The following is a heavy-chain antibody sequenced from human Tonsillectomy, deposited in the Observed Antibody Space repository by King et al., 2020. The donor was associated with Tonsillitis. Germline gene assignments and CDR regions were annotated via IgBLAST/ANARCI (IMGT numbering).Heavy chain of an antibody. V-gene: IGHV3-64*07. CDR2: ISSGGTNI. CDR3: VRLSSAYYYDY. Sequence: QLVQSGGGLVQPGGSLRLSCVASGFTFTNYAMHWVRQAPGKGLEYVSSISSGGTNIYYADSVKGRFTISRDISKNTLYLQMGSRRAEDMALYYCVRLSSAYYYDYWGQGTLVTVSS. J-gene: IGHJ4*02. D-gene: IGHD3-22*01. CDR1: GFTFTNYA.